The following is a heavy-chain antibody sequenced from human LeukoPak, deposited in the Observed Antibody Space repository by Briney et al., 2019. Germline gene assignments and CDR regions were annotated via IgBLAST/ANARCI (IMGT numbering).Heavy chain of an antibody. J-gene: IGHJ3*02. CDR2: ISSSGSTI. D-gene: IGHD3-22*01. CDR1: GFTFSDYY. V-gene: IGHV3-11*04. Sequence: PGGSLRLSCAASGFTFSDYYMSWIRQAPGKGLEWVSYISSSGSTIYYADSVKGRFTISRDNAKNSLYLQMNSLRAEDTAVYYCARERVYDSSGYYYVSAFDIWGQGTMVTVSS. CDR3: ARERVYDSSGYYYVSAFDI.